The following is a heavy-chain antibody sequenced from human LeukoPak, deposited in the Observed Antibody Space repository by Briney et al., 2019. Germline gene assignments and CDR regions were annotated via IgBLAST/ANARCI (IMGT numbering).Heavy chain of an antibody. D-gene: IGHD2-8*01. J-gene: IGHJ4*02. CDR3: ARGQSMDY. CDR1: GYTFNNYF. CDR2: FSPHSHTT. Sequence: ASVKVSCKASGYTFNNYFISWVRQAPGQGLEWGGWFSPHSHTTHYAEKVQGRVTMTTDTSTTTVYMELRSLTSDDTAVYFFARGQSMDYWGQGTPVTVSS. V-gene: IGHV1-18*01.